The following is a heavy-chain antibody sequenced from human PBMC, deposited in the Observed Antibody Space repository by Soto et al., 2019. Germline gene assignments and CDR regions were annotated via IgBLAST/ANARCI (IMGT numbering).Heavy chain of an antibody. CDR2: INPNSGGT. D-gene: IGHD6-13*01. J-gene: IGHJ4*02. CDR3: ARNSDSSSWSPLGY. V-gene: IGHV1-2*04. CDR1: GYTFTGYY. Sequence: ASVKVSCKASGYTFTGYYMHWVRQAPGQGLEWMGWINPNSGGTNYAQKFQGWVTMTRDTSISTAYMELSRLRSDDTAVYYCARNSDSSSWSPLGYWGQGTLVTAPQ.